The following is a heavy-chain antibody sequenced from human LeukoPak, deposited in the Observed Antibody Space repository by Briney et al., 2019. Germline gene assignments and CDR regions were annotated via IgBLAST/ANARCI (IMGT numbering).Heavy chain of an antibody. CDR3: ARDRENVAAAGNWFDP. Sequence: ASVKVSCKASGYTFTSYGISWVRQAPGQGLEWMGWISAYNGNTNYAQKLQGRVTMTTDTSTSTAYMELRSLRSDDTAVYYCARDRENVAAAGNWFDPWGQGTLVTVSS. D-gene: IGHD6-13*01. CDR2: ISAYNGNT. V-gene: IGHV1-18*01. CDR1: GYTFTSYG. J-gene: IGHJ5*02.